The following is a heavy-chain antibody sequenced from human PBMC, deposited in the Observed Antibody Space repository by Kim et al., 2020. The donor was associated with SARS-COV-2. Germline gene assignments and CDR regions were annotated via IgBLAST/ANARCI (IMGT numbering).Heavy chain of an antibody. D-gene: IGHD4-4*01. V-gene: IGHV4-61*02. J-gene: IGHJ6*02. Sequence: SETLSLTCTVSGGSISSGSYYWSWIRQPAGKGLEWIGRIYTSGSTNYNPSLKSRVTISVDTSKNQFSLKLSSVTAADTAVYYCARSRLVTTRPRNYYYYGMDVWGQGTTVTVSS. CDR2: IYTSGST. CDR3: ARSRLVTTRPRNYYYYGMDV. CDR1: GGSISSGSYY.